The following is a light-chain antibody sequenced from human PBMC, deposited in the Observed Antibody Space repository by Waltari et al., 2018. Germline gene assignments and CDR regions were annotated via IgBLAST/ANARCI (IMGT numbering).Light chain of an antibody. V-gene: IGKV1-39*01. CDR3: QQSYSTPHT. Sequence: DIQMTQSPSSLSASVGDIVTITCRESHSISSYLIWYQQKPGKAPKLLIYAASSLQSGVPSRFSGSGSGTDFTLTISSLQPEDFATYYCQQSYSTPHTFGGGTKVEIK. J-gene: IGKJ4*01. CDR1: HSISSY. CDR2: AAS.